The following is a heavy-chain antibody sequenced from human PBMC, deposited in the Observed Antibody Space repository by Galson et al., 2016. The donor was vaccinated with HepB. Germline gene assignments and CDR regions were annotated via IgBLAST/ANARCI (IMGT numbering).Heavy chain of an antibody. CDR3: ARSMYNYGRMDGMDV. CDR1: GGFISSYY. J-gene: IGHJ6*02. V-gene: IGHV4-59*01. CDR2: IYYSGST. Sequence: SETLSLTCTVSGGFISSYYWSWIRQPPGKGLEWIGYIYYSGSTNYNPSLKSRDTISVDASKNQFSLKLSSVTAADTAVYYCARSMYNYGRMDGMDVWGQGTTVTVSS. D-gene: IGHD3-10*01.